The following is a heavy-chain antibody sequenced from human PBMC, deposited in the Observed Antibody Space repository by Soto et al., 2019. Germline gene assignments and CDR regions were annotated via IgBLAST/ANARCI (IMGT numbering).Heavy chain of an antibody. J-gene: IGHJ4*02. Sequence: QVQLVESGGGVVQPGRSLRLSCAASGFTFSSYGMHWVRQAPGKGLEWVAVIWYDGSNKYYEGSEKGRFTISRDNSKNTLHLQMNSLRAEDTAVYYCARDPHSEWPYYFDYWGQGTLVTVSS. CDR3: ARDPHSEWPYYFDY. D-gene: IGHD3-3*01. V-gene: IGHV3-33*01. CDR1: GFTFSSYG. CDR2: IWYDGSNK.